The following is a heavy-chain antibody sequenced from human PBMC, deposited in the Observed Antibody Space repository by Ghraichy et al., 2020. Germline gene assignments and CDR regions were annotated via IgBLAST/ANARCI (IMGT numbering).Heavy chain of an antibody. J-gene: IGHJ4*02. V-gene: IGHV3-48*01. CDR2: IDSISSTM. Sequence: GSLRLSCAASGFTFSSYGMNWVRQAPGKGLEWVSYIDSISSTMYYADSVKGRFTISRDNAKNSLYLQMNSLRAEDTAVYFCARRYCSGLRCSDFDYWGQGPRVTVSS. CDR3: ARRYCSGLRCSDFDY. D-gene: IGHD2-15*01. CDR1: GFTFSSYG.